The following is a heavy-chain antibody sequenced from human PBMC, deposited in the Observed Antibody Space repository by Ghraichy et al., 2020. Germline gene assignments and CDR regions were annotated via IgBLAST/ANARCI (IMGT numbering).Heavy chain of an antibody. J-gene: IGHJ4*02. CDR2: IYYSGST. V-gene: IGHV4-59*01. Sequence: SETLSLTCTVSGGSISSYYWSWIRQPPGKGLEWMGYIYYSGSTNYNPSLKSRVTISVDTSKNQFSLKLSSVTAADTAVYYCARDTRTGGYDYFDYWGQGTLVTVSS. D-gene: IGHD5-12*01. CDR1: GGSISSYY. CDR3: ARDTRTGGYDYFDY.